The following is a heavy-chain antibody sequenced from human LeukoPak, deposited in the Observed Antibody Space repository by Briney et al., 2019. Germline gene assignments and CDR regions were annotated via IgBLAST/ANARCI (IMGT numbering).Heavy chain of an antibody. CDR2: ISYDGSNK. CDR3: ARKFRRYDSSGYPLDY. V-gene: IGHV3-30-3*01. CDR1: GFTFSSYA. D-gene: IGHD3-22*01. Sequence: PGRSLRLSCAASGFTFSSYAMHWVCQAPGKGLEWVAVISYDGSNKYYEDSVKGRFTISRDNSKYTLYLQMNRLRAEDTAVYYCARKFRRYDSSGYPLDYWGQGTLVTVSS. J-gene: IGHJ4*02.